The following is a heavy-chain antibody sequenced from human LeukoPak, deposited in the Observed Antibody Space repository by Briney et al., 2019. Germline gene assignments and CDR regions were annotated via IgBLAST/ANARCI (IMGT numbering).Heavy chain of an antibody. CDR1: GYTFTSYG. D-gene: IGHD3-9*01. CDR2: INAYNGNT. Sequence: GASVKVSCKASGYTFTSYGISWVRQAPGQGLEWMGWINAYNGNTNYAQKLQGRVTMTTDTSTSTAYMELRSLRSDDTAVYYCARDPGDILTGYPPFDYWGQGTLVTVSS. CDR3: ARDPGDILTGYPPFDY. J-gene: IGHJ4*02. V-gene: IGHV1-18*01.